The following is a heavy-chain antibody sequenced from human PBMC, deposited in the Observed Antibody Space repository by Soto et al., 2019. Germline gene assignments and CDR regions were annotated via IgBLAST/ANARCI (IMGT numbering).Heavy chain of an antibody. Sequence: SQTLSLTCAISGDSVSSNTAAWNWIRSAPSRGLECLGRTYYRSNGRHDYAVSVKSRITVSPDTSKNHFSLQLNSVTPDDTAVYYCARGVAGSGFDLWGQGTLVTVSS. CDR2: TYYRSNGRH. CDR1: GDSVSSNTAA. J-gene: IGHJ4*02. V-gene: IGHV6-1*01. D-gene: IGHD6-19*01. CDR3: ARGVAGSGFDL.